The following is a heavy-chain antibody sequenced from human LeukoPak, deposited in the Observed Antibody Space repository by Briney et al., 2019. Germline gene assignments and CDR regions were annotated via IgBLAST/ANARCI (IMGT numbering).Heavy chain of an antibody. Sequence: GGSLRLSCAASGFTFDDYAMHWVRQAPGKGLEWVSGISWNSGGIAYADSVKGRFTISRGNAKNSLYLQMNSLRAEDTALYYCAKDRYGSGSYFDYWGQGTLVTVSS. CDR3: AKDRYGSGSYFDY. CDR2: ISWNSGGI. J-gene: IGHJ4*02. CDR1: GFTFDDYA. D-gene: IGHD3-10*01. V-gene: IGHV3-9*01.